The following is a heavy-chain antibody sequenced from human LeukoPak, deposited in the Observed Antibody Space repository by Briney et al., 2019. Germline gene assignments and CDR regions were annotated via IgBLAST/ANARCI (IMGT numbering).Heavy chain of an antibody. CDR2: IYYSGST. CDR1: GGSISSYY. CDR3: ARGFFRQLLSRFRAFDI. Sequence: SETLSLTCTVSGGSISSYYWSWIRQPPGKGLEWIGYIYYSGSTNYNPSLKSRVTISVDTSKNQFSLKLSSVTAADTAVYYCARGFFRQLLSRFRAFDIWGQGTMVTVSS. D-gene: IGHD2-2*01. J-gene: IGHJ3*02. V-gene: IGHV4-59*12.